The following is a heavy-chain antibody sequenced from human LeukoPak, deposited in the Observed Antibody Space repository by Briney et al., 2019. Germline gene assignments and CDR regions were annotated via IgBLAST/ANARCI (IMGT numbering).Heavy chain of an antibody. CDR1: GFTFSSYA. CDR3: ARTRYDFWSSPTDY. V-gene: IGHV3-30-3*01. Sequence: PGGSLRLSCAASGFTFSSYAMHWVRQAPGKGLEWVAVISYDGSNKYYADSVKGRFTISRDNSKNTLYLQMNSLRAEDTAVYYCARTRYDFWSSPTDYWGQGTLVTVPS. D-gene: IGHD3-3*01. CDR2: ISYDGSNK. J-gene: IGHJ4*02.